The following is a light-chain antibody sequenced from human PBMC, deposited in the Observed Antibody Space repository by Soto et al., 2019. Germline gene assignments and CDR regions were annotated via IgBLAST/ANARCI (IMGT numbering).Light chain of an antibody. CDR2: AAS. V-gene: IGKV1-39*01. Sequence: IQLTQSPSSLSASVGYRVTITCRASQGISSYLAWYQQKPVKAPKLLXYAASTLQSGVPSRFSGSGSGTDFTLTISSLQPEDFANYYCQQSYRTPTITFGQGTRLEIK. J-gene: IGKJ5*01. CDR3: QQSYRTPTIT. CDR1: QGISSY.